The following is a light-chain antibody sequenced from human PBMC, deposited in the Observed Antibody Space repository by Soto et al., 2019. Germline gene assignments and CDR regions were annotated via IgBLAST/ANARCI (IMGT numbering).Light chain of an antibody. V-gene: IGKV3-20*01. CDR2: GAS. Sequence: EIVLTQSPGTLSLSPGERATLSCRASQSVRDYSLGWYQQKPGQAPRLLIYGASSRATGIPDRFSGSGSGTDFTLTISRLEPEDCAVYYCHQYGTLPETFGQGTKVEIK. CDR3: HQYGTLPET. J-gene: IGKJ1*01. CDR1: QSVRDYS.